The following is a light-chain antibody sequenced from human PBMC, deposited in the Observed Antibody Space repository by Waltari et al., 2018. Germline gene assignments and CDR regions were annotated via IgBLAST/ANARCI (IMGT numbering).Light chain of an antibody. V-gene: IGLV5-45*01. CDR3: MIWHSSTWV. Sequence: QAVLTQPASLSASPGASASPTCTLRSGITVDTYTTYWFQQKPGSPPQFLLRYKSDSDKLQASGVPSRFSGSKDGSANAGILLISGLQSEDEADYYCMIWHSSTWVFGGGTKLTVL. CDR2: YKSDSDK. J-gene: IGLJ3*02. CDR1: SGITVDTYT.